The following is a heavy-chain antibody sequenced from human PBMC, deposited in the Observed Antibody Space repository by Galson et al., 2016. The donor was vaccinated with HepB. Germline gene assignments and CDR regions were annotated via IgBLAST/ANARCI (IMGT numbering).Heavy chain of an antibody. CDR3: GKRIPVAGSWGGGLDY. D-gene: IGHD6-19*01. CDR2: ISYDGRLK. J-gene: IGHJ4*02. Sequence: SLRLSCAASGFTFSSYGMHWVRQAPGNGLEWVAAISYDGRLKYHADSVKGRFTISRDNSKNTVYLQANSLRAEDTAVYYCGKRIPVAGSWGGGLDYWGQGTLVTVSS. CDR1: GFTFSSYG. V-gene: IGHV3-30*18.